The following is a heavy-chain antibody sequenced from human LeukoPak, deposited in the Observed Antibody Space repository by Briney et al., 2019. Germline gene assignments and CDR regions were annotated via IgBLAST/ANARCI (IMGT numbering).Heavy chain of an antibody. CDR2: ISPNSGGT. CDR3: ARHVRFVGIDY. V-gene: IGHV1-2*02. CDR1: GYTLTDYY. D-gene: IGHD3-10*02. J-gene: IGHJ4*02. Sequence: ASVTVSCKASGYTLTDYYMHWVRQAPGQGLEWMGWISPNSGGTNYAQNFQGRVTMTRDTSVSTAYMELSSLRSDDTAVYYCARHVRFVGIDYWGQGTLVTISS.